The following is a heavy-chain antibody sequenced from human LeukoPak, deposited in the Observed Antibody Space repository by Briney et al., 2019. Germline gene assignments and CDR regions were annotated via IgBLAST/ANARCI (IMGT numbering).Heavy chain of an antibody. Sequence: GGSLRHSCAASGFTFSSYAMSWVRQAPGKGLEWVSAISGSGGSTYYADSVKGRFTISRDNSKSTLYLQMNSLRAEDTAVYYCAKLPLWLGVQWFDPWGQGTLVTVSS. J-gene: IGHJ5*02. CDR1: GFTFSSYA. V-gene: IGHV3-23*01. CDR3: AKLPLWLGVQWFDP. D-gene: IGHD3-10*01. CDR2: ISGSGGST.